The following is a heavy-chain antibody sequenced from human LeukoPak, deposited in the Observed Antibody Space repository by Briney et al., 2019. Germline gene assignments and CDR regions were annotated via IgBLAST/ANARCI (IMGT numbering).Heavy chain of an antibody. V-gene: IGHV4-59*08. Sequence: SETLSLTCTVSGVSVKSYYWSWIRQPPGKRLEWIGYIDNTGSANRNPSLKSRVTISADTSKNQFFLKLTSVTAADTAVYYCARRRSSYYDILTGKCDAFDIWGQGTMVTVSS. D-gene: IGHD3-9*01. CDR3: ARRRSSYYDILTGKCDAFDI. CDR2: IDNTGSA. CDR1: GVSVKSYY. J-gene: IGHJ3*02.